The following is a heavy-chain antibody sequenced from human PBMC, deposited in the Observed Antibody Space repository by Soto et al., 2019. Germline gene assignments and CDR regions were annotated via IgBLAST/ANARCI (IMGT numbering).Heavy chain of an antibody. J-gene: IGHJ6*02. V-gene: IGHV4-30-4*01. Sequence: SETLSLTCTVSGGSISSGDYYWSWIRQPPGKGLEWIGYIYYSGSTYYNPSLKSRVTISVDTSKNQFSLKLSSVTAADTAVYYCARARGLLSAETPSWYYYGMDVWGQGTTVTVSS. CDR2: IYYSGST. D-gene: IGHD3-3*01. CDR3: ARARGLLSAETPSWYYYGMDV. CDR1: GGSISSGDYY.